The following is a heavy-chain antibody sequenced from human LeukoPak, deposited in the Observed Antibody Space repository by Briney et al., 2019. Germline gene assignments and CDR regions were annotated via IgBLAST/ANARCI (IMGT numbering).Heavy chain of an antibody. Sequence: GGTLRLSCAASGFTFSSYSMNWVRQAPGKGLEWVSSISSSSRYIYYADSVKGRFTISRDNAKNSLYLQMNTLRVEDTAVYYCARDLTTVTTAYFHYWGQGTLVTVSS. CDR3: ARDLTTVTTAYFHY. D-gene: IGHD4-17*01. J-gene: IGHJ1*01. CDR2: ISSSSRYI. V-gene: IGHV3-21*01. CDR1: GFTFSSYS.